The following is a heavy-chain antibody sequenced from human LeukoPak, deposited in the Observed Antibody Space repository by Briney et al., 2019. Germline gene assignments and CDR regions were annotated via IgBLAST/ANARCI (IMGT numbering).Heavy chain of an antibody. D-gene: IGHD1-26*01. V-gene: IGHV3-20*04. Sequence: GGSLRLSCAASGFTFGDYGMSWVRQAPGKGLEWVSVINWNGGRTGYADSVKGRFTISRDNAKKSLYLQMKSLRAEDTALYYCARGGGGRYLVYWGEGTLVTVSS. J-gene: IGHJ4*02. CDR2: INWNGGRT. CDR3: ARGGGGRYLVY. CDR1: GFTFGDYG.